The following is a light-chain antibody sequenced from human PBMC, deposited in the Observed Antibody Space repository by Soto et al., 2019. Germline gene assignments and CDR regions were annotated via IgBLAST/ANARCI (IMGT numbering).Light chain of an antibody. J-gene: IGKJ1*01. V-gene: IGKV1-5*03. CDR1: QSISGW. Sequence: DVQMTQSPSTLSASVGDRVTITFRASQSISGWLAWYQQRPGKAPKLMIYKASTLETGVPSRFSGSGSGTEFTLTINNLQPDDFATYYCQQYDGYSRTFGQGTTVDIK. CDR2: KAS. CDR3: QQYDGYSRT.